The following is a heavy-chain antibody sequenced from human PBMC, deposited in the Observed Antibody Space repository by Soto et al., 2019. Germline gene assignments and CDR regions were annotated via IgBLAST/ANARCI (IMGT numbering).Heavy chain of an antibody. CDR1: GFSHTTSGVG. CDR2: NFWDDEK. D-gene: IGHD3-22*01. J-gene: IGHJ3*02. V-gene: IGHV2-5*02. Sequence: QITLKESGPTLVKPTQTLTLTCTFSGFSHTTSGVGVGWIRQPPGKALEWLAINFWDDEKRYSPSLKSRLTLTKDPSKNQVVHSMTNMDPLYTGTYFCAHPDPSDSSGSVAFDIWGQGTMVIVSS. CDR3: AHPDPSDSSGSVAFDI.